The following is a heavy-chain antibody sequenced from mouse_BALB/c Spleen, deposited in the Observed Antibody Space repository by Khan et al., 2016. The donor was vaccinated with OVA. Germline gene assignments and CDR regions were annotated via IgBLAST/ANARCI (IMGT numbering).Heavy chain of an antibody. J-gene: IGHJ3*01. Sequence: EVKLVESGGDLVKPGGSLKLSCAASGFSFSSYSMSWVRQTPDKRLEWVATLSSGGDYTYYPDLVKGRFTIYRDNAKNTMYLQMSSLKAEDTAMYYCASHLTGSFTYWGQWTLVTVSA. D-gene: IGHD4-1*01. V-gene: IGHV5-6*01. CDR3: ASHLTGSFTY. CDR1: GFSFSSYS. CDR2: LSSGGDYT.